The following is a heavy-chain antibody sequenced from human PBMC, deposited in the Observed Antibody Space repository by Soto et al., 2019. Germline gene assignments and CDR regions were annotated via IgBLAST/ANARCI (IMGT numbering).Heavy chain of an antibody. Sequence: QVQLQESGPGLVKPSETLSLTCTVSGGSVSSGSYYWSWIRQPPGKGLEWIGYIYYSGSTNYNPSPKSRVTISVDTSKNQYALKLSSVTAADTAVYYCARAKGIAAAQFAYWGQGTLVTVSS. CDR3: ARAKGIAAAQFAY. V-gene: IGHV4-61*01. D-gene: IGHD6-13*01. CDR2: IYYSGST. J-gene: IGHJ4*02. CDR1: GGSVSSGSYY.